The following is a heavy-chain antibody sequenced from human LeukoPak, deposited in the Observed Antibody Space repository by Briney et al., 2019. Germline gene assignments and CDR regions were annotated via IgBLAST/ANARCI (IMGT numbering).Heavy chain of an antibody. J-gene: IGHJ4*02. CDR3: ARDPEGWLQFGYYFDY. V-gene: IGHV3-7*01. CDR1: GFTFSGYW. CDR2: IKQDGSEK. Sequence: PGGSLRLSCAASGFTFSGYWMSWVRQAPGKGLEWVANIKQDGSEKYYVDSVKGRFTISRDNAKNSLYLQMNSLRAEDTAVYYCARDPEGWLQFGYYFDYWGRGTLVTVSS. D-gene: IGHD5-24*01.